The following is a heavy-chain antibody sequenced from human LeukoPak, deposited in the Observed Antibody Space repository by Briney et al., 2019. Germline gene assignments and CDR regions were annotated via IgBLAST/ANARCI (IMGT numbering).Heavy chain of an antibody. CDR2: INPNSGGT. J-gene: IGHJ5*02. Sequence: SVKVSCKPSGYTFTGYYMHWLRQAPGQGLEWMGWINPNSGGTNYAQKFQGRVTMTRDTSISTAYMELSRLRSDDTAVYFCARDKGTIAVARNWFDPWGQGTLVTVSS. CDR3: ARDKGTIAVARNWFDP. V-gene: IGHV1-2*02. CDR1: GYTFTGYY. D-gene: IGHD6-19*01.